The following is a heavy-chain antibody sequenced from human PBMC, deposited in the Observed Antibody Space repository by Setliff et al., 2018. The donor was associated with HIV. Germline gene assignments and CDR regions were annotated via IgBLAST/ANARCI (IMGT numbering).Heavy chain of an antibody. CDR2: IYYSGST. J-gene: IGHJ4*02. CDR1: GDSINSGSYY. D-gene: IGHD6-19*01. V-gene: IGHV4-31*03. CDR3: ARGTRSSSPFDF. Sequence: SETLSLTCTVSGDSINSGSYYWSWIRQHPGKGLEWIGYIYYSGSTYYNPSLKSRVTISVDTSKNQFSLKLTSVTAADTAVYYCARGTRSSSPFDFWGRGILVTVSS.